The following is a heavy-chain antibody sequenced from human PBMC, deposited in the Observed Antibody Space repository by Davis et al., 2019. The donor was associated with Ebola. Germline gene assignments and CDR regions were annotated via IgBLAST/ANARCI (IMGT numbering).Heavy chain of an antibody. CDR1: GGSFSGYY. J-gene: IGHJ5*02. V-gene: IGHV4-34*01. CDR3: ARIVKYCIDAVCQNWFDP. D-gene: IGHD2-8*01. Sequence: SETLSLTCAVYGGSFSGYYWSWIRQPPGKGLEWIGEINHVGSTNYNTSLKSRVTMSVDTSKNQFSLRLSSVTAADTAVYYCARIVKYCIDAVCQNWFDPWGQGTLVTVSS. CDR2: INHVGST.